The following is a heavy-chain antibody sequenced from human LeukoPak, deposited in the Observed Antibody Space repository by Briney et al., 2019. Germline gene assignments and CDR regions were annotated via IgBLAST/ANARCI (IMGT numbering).Heavy chain of an antibody. V-gene: IGHV3-7*01. CDR2: IKQDGSDK. CDR1: GFTFSSYS. CDR3: ARDLDY. Sequence: GGSLRLSCAASGFTFSSYSMNWVRQAPGKGLEWVANIKQDGSDKYYVDSVKGRFTISRDNAKNSLYLQMNSLRAEDTAVYYCARDLDYWGQGTLVTVSS. J-gene: IGHJ4*02.